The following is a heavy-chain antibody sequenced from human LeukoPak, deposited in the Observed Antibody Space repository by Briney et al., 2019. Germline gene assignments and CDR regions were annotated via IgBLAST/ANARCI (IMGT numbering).Heavy chain of an antibody. D-gene: IGHD3-10*01. CDR3: AKDAPSYGSGSYRDYFDY. Sequence: PGGSLRLSCAASGFTFSSYAMSWVRQAPGKGLEWVSAISGSGGSTYYADSVKGRFTISRDNSKNTLYLQMNSLGAEDTAVYYCAKDAPSYGSGSYRDYFDYWGQGTLVTVSS. J-gene: IGHJ4*02. CDR1: GFTFSSYA. CDR2: ISGSGGST. V-gene: IGHV3-23*01.